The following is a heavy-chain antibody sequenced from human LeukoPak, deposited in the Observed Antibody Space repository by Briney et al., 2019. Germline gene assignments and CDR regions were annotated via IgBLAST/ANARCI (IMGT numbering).Heavy chain of an antibody. Sequence: GGSLRLSCAASGFTFDDYGMSWVRQAPGKGLEWVSYISDTGYSIYYADSVKGRFTVSRDNAENSLYLQMNSLRAEDTAIYYCARGLSFYYDSSGYPAIRYYFDYWGQGTLVTVSS. D-gene: IGHD3-22*01. CDR1: GFTFDDYG. CDR2: ISDTGYSI. V-gene: IGHV3-48*03. J-gene: IGHJ4*02. CDR3: ARGLSFYYDSSGYPAIRYYFDY.